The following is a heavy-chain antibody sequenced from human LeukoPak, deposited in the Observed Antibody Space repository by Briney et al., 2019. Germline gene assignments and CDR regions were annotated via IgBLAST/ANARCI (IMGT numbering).Heavy chain of an antibody. CDR3: ARTIDFWSGPYYYYGMDV. CDR2: IHYSGST. J-gene: IGHJ6*02. CDR1: DGSISSYY. Sequence: SETLSLTCSISDGSISSYYWNWIRQSPGKGLEWIGHIHYSGSTHYNPSLQSRVSISIDTSKNHFSLKLRSVTAVDTAVYYCARTIDFWSGPYYYYGMDVWGQGTTITVSS. V-gene: IGHV4-59*01. D-gene: IGHD3-3*01.